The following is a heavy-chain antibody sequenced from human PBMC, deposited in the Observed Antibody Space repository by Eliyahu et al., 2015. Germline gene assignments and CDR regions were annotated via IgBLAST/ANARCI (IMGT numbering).Heavy chain of an antibody. Sequence: QVQLMESGGGVVQPGRSLXLXCAASGXTFNNYAMHWXRQAPGKGLEWVAIITYDGSIKYYADSVTGRFTISRDDSKNTLYLQMNSLISEDTAVYYCARGAVARTWPAAADYWGQGTLVPVSS. CDR1: GXTFNNYA. J-gene: IGHJ4*02. V-gene: IGHV3-30-3*01. D-gene: IGHD6-19*01. CDR3: ARGAVARTWPAAADY. CDR2: ITYDGSIK.